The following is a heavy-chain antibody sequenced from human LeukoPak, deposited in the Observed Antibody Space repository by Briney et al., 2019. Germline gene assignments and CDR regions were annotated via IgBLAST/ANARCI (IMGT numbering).Heavy chain of an antibody. D-gene: IGHD2-2*02. Sequence: SVKVSCKASGYTFTSYGISWVRQAPGQGLEWMGGIIPIFGTANYAQKFQGRATITTDESTSTAYMELSSLRSEDTAVYYCARDLGVVVVPAAIRMGWFDPWGQGTLVTVSS. J-gene: IGHJ5*02. CDR2: IIPIFGTA. V-gene: IGHV1-69*05. CDR1: GYTFTSYG. CDR3: ARDLGVVVVPAAIRMGWFDP.